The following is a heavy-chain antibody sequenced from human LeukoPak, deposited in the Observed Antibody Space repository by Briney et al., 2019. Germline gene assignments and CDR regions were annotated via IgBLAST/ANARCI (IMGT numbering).Heavy chain of an antibody. CDR1: GYTFTGYY. D-gene: IGHD3-22*01. Sequence: EASVKVSCKTSGYTFTGYYMHWVRQAPGQGLEWMGWINPNSGITNYAQKFQGRVTMTRDTSISTAYMELSRLRSDDTAVYCCARGGDFYDSSGYYDDAFDIWGQGTMVTVSS. CDR2: INPNSGIT. J-gene: IGHJ3*02. V-gene: IGHV1-2*02. CDR3: ARGGDFYDSSGYYDDAFDI.